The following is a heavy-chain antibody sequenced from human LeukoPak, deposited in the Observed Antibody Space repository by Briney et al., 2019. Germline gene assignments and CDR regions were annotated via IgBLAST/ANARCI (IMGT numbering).Heavy chain of an antibody. J-gene: IGHJ4*02. CDR2: IGTAGET. V-gene: IGHV3-13*01. Sequence: GWSLRLSCAASGFTFSRYDMHWVRQSTGNGLEWVSGIGTAGETFYLCSVKSRFTISREHGKDSLYLQMNSLRVGDTAVYYCARSVPGGSGWMGSIEYWGQGTLVSVPS. CDR1: GFTFSRYD. CDR3: ARSVPGGSGWMGSIEY. D-gene: IGHD6-19*01.